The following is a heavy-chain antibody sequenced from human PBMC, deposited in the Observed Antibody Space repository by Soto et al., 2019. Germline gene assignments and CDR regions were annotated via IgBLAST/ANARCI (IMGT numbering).Heavy chain of an antibody. Sequence: QIHLVQSGAEVQKPGASVKVSCKASGYTFTSYGITWVRQAPGQGLEWMGWISGYSNNTNYAQNLQGRVTMTTDTSTSTAYMELRSLRSDDTAVYYCARVSSTERNYYYYGMDVWGQGTTVTVSS. CDR3: ARVSSTERNYYYYGMDV. CDR2: ISGYSNNT. J-gene: IGHJ6*02. V-gene: IGHV1-18*01. CDR1: GYTFTSYG.